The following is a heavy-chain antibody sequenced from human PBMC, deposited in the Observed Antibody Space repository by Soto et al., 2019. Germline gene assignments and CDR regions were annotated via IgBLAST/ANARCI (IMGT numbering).Heavy chain of an antibody. CDR3: ARLIAAAGPGDY. D-gene: IGHD6-13*01. J-gene: IGHJ4*02. Sequence: SVKVSCKASGGTFSSYAISWVRQAPGQGLEWMGGIIPIFGTANYAQKFQGRVTITADKSTSTAYMELSSLRSEGTAVYYCARLIAAAGPGDYWGQGTLVTVSS. CDR2: IIPIFGTA. CDR1: GGTFSSYA. V-gene: IGHV1-69*06.